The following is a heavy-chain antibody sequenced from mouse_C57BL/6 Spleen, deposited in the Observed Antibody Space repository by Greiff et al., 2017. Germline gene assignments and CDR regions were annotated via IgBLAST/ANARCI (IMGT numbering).Heavy chain of an antibody. J-gene: IGHJ4*01. D-gene: IGHD1-1*01. CDR2: IYPGDGDT. CDR3: ASLYSTGAMDY. Sequence: QVQLKQSGPELVKPGASVKISCKASGYAFSSSWMNWVKQRPGKGLEWIGRIYPGDGDTNYNGKFKGKATLTADKSSSTAYMQLSSLTSEDSAVYFCASLYSTGAMDYWGQGTSVTVSS. CDR1: GYAFSSSW. V-gene: IGHV1-82*01.